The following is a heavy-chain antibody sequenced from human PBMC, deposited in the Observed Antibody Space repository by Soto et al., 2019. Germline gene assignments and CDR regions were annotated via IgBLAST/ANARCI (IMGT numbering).Heavy chain of an antibody. J-gene: IGHJ5*02. Sequence: SETLSLTCAVYGGSFSCYYWSWIRQPPGKGLEWIGEINHSGSTNYNPSLKSRVTISVDTSKNQFSLKLSSVTAADTAVYYCARGKRRITIFGVVIAPSLGANWFDPWGQGTLVTVSS. CDR2: INHSGST. D-gene: IGHD3-3*01. CDR3: ARGKRRITIFGVVIAPSLGANWFDP. V-gene: IGHV4-34*01. CDR1: GGSFSCYY.